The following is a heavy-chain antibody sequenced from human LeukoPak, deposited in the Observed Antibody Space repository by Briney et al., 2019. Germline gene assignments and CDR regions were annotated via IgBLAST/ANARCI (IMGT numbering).Heavy chain of an antibody. D-gene: IGHD2-8*01. Sequence: GGSLRLSCAASGFTFNSYWMSWVRQAPGKGLEWVANINRDGSEKYSVDAVKGRFTISRDNSKNSLFLQMNSLRAEDTAVYYCARVHCTTNMCYFLNQHYYTMDVWGQGTTVTVSS. CDR2: INRDGSEK. CDR3: ARVHCTTNMCYFLNQHYYTMDV. J-gene: IGHJ6*02. V-gene: IGHV3-7*01. CDR1: GFTFNSYW.